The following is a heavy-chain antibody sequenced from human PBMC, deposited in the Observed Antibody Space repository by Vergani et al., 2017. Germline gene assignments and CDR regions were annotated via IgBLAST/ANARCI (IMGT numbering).Heavy chain of an antibody. V-gene: IGHV3-30*03. J-gene: IGHJ4*02. CDR3: ARGTSGVAPFDY. D-gene: IGHD3-3*01. CDR1: GFTFSSYG. Sequence: QVQLVESGGGVVQPGRSLRLSCAASGFTFSSYGIYWVRQAPGKGLEWVAVISDDGSNKYYADSVKGRFTISRDNSKNTLYLQMNSLRAEDTALYHCARGTSGVAPFDYWGQGTLVTVSS. CDR2: ISDDGSNK.